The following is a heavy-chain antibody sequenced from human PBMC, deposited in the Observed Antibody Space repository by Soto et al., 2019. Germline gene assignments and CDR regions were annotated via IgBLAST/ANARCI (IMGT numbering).Heavy chain of an antibody. D-gene: IGHD2-2*01. V-gene: IGHV3-11*06. J-gene: IGHJ4*02. CDR3: ARDHCSSTSCYLPDY. CDR1: GFTFSDYY. Sequence: QVQLVESGGGLVKPGGSLRLSCAASGFTFSDYYMSWIRQAPGKGLEWVSYISSSSSYTNYADSVKGRFTISRDNAKNSLDLQMNSLRAEDTAVYYCARDHCSSTSCYLPDYWGQGTLVTVSS. CDR2: ISSSSSYT.